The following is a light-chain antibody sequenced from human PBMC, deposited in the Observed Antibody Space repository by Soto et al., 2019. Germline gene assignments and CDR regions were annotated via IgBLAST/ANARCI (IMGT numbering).Light chain of an antibody. CDR2: YDD. Sequence: QSVLTQPPSLPEAPRQRVTISCSGSRSNIGENAVNWYQQFPGKAPKLLIYYDDLLPSGVSDRFSGSKSGTSASLAISGLQSEDEADYYCAAWDNSLNGWVFGGGTKLTVL. V-gene: IGLV1-36*01. CDR1: RSNIGENA. CDR3: AAWDNSLNGWV. J-gene: IGLJ3*02.